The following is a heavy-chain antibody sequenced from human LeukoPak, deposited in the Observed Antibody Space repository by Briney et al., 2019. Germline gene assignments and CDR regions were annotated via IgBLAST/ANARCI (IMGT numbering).Heavy chain of an antibody. Sequence: GGSLRLSCAASGFTFSSYGMHWVRQAPGKGLEWVAFIRYDGSNKYYADSVKGRFTISRDNSKNTLYLQMNSLRAEDTAVYYCAKDMEPADGFFDYWGQGTLVTVSS. CDR3: AKDMEPADGFFDY. D-gene: IGHD5-24*01. CDR1: GFTFSSYG. J-gene: IGHJ4*02. CDR2: IRYDGSNK. V-gene: IGHV3-30*02.